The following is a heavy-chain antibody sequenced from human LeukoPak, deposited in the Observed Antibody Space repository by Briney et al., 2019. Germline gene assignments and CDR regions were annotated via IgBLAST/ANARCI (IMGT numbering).Heavy chain of an antibody. J-gene: IGHJ6*03. V-gene: IGHV1-69*04. D-gene: IGHD6-19*01. CDR1: GGTFSSYA. CDR2: IIPILGIA. Sequence: GASVKVSCKASGGTFSSYAISWVRQAPGQGLEWMGRIIPILGIANYAQKFQGRVTITADKSTSTAYMELSSLRSEDTAVYYCARDRYSSGWSYYYYYMDVWGKGTTVTVSS. CDR3: ARDRYSSGWSYYYYYMDV.